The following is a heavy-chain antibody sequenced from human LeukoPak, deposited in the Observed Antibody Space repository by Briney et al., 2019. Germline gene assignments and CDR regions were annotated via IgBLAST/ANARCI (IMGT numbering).Heavy chain of an antibody. V-gene: IGHV1-3*01. J-gene: IGHJ4*02. Sequence: ASVKVSCKASGYTFTSYAMHWVRQAPGQRLEWMGWINAGNGNTKYSQKFQGRVTITRDTSASTAYMELSSLRSEDTAVYYCARRDGDYPPYYFDYWGQGTLVTVSS. CDR3: ARRDGDYPPYYFDY. CDR2: INAGNGNT. CDR1: GYTFTSYA. D-gene: IGHD4-17*01.